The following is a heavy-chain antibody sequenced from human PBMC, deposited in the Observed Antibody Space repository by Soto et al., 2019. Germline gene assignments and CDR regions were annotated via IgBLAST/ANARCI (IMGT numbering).Heavy chain of an antibody. Sequence: QVQLVQSGAELRKPGSAVKLSCKASGGTFSNSPISWVRQIPGQGPEWMGRIIPSPARTIYSRKFRGRVTLTADKSTQTVYMTLSSLTTEDSGVYYCARDQVGASSFDDWGQGTRVTVSS. V-gene: IGHV1-69*08. J-gene: IGHJ4*02. CDR3: ARDQVGASSFDD. CDR1: GGTFSNSP. D-gene: IGHD1-26*01. CDR2: IIPSPART.